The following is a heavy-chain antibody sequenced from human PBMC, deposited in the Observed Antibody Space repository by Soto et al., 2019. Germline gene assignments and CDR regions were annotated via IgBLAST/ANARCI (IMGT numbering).Heavy chain of an antibody. D-gene: IGHD3-3*01. CDR2: IYWDDDK. CDR3: AHRVLRTVFGLVTTTAIYFDF. V-gene: IGHV2-5*02. Sequence: QITLNESGPTVVRPTETLTLTCRFSGFSLTTSGVGVGWIRQSPGKAPEWLALIYWDDDKRYSASLKSRLTITKDTSKNPVVLTVSDLDPTDTATYYCAHRVLRTVFGLVTTTAIYFDFWRQGTPVAVSS. CDR1: GFSLTTSGVG. J-gene: IGHJ4*02.